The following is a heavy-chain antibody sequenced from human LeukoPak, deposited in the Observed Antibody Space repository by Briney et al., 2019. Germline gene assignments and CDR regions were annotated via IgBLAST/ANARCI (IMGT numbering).Heavy chain of an antibody. CDR1: GFTFSSYS. CDR2: ISSSSSYI. J-gene: IGHJ4*02. V-gene: IGHV3-21*01. Sequence: GGSLRLSCAASGFTFSSYSMNWVRQAPGKGLEWVSSISSSSSYIYYTDSVKGRFTISRDNAKNSLYLQMNSLRAEDTAVYYCARDENGYNGFDYWGQGTLVTVSS. D-gene: IGHD5-24*01. CDR3: ARDENGYNGFDY.